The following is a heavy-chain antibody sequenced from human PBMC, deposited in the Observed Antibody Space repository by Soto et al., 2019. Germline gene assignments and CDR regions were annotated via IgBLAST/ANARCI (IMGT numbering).Heavy chain of an antibody. D-gene: IGHD6-19*01. CDR3: ARVLERYSSGWLASDY. Sequence: ASVKVSCKASGYTFTSYYMHWVRQAPGQGLEWMGIINPSGGSTSYAQKFQGRVTMTRDTSTSTVYKELSSLRSEDTAVYYCARVLERYSSGWLASDYWGQGTLVTVSS. J-gene: IGHJ4*02. V-gene: IGHV1-46*01. CDR2: INPSGGST. CDR1: GYTFTSYY.